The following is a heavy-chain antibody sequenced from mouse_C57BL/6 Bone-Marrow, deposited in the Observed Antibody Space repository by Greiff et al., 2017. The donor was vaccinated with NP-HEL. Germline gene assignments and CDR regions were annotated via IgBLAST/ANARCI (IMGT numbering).Heavy chain of an antibody. J-gene: IGHJ3*01. D-gene: IGHD1-1*01. Sequence: DVKLQESGPGLVKPGASVKLSCKASGYTFTDYNMHWVNQSHGKSLEWIGYINPNNGGTSYNQKVKGKATLTVNKSSSTAYMELRSLTSEDSAVYYCARRSGSSSFAYWGQGTLVTVSA. CDR3: ARRSGSSSFAY. CDR2: INPNNGGT. CDR1: GYTFTDYN. V-gene: IGHV1-22*01.